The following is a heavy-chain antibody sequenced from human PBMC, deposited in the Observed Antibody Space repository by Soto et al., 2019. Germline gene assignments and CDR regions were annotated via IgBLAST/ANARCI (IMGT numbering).Heavy chain of an antibody. CDR1: GCSIRSNY. V-gene: IGHV4-59*01. D-gene: IGHD6-13*01. Sequence: PXETLSLTCTVSGCSIRSNYWTWIRQPPGKGLEWIGYVYNSGSTNYNPSLKSRVTISEDTSKSQFSLKVNSMTAADTAVYYCARYRREAVAGYTLDNWGQGNLVTVSS. J-gene: IGHJ4*02. CDR2: VYNSGST. CDR3: ARYRREAVAGYTLDN.